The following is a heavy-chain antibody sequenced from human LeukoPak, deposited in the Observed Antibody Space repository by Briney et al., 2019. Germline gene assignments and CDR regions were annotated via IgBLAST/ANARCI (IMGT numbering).Heavy chain of an antibody. Sequence: SVRVSCKASGGTFSSYAISWVRQAPGQGLEWMGGIIPIFGTANYAQKFQGRVTITADESTSTAYMELSSLRSEDTAVYYCARDPIAAAAEFDYWGQGTLVTVSS. V-gene: IGHV1-69*01. J-gene: IGHJ4*02. CDR2: IIPIFGTA. CDR3: ARDPIAAAAEFDY. D-gene: IGHD6-13*01. CDR1: GGTFSSYA.